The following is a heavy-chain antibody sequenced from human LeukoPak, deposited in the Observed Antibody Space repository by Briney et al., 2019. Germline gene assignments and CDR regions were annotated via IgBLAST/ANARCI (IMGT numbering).Heavy chain of an antibody. Sequence: GGSLRLSCTASEFTFSNAWMSWVRQAPGKGLEWVGRIKSKNDGRTTDYAAPVKGRVTISRDDSKNTLYLQMNSLKTEDTAVYYCTTFPSGFDIWGQGTMVTVSS. V-gene: IGHV3-15*05. J-gene: IGHJ3*02. CDR1: EFTFSNAW. CDR3: TTFPSGFDI. D-gene: IGHD3-3*01. CDR2: IKSKNDGRTT.